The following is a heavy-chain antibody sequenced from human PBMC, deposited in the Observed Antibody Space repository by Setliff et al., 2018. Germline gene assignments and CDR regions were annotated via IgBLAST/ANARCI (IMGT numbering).Heavy chain of an antibody. V-gene: IGHV3-74*01. CDR3: TTDVTGSYYQEIHY. D-gene: IGHD1-26*01. CDR2: IYTDGSST. Sequence: RLSCAASGFTFSNYWMHWVRQAPGKGLVWVSRIYTDGSSTSYADSVKGRFTISRDNAKNTLYLQMNSLKTEDTAVYYCTTDVTGSYYQEIHYWGQGTLVTVSS. J-gene: IGHJ4*02. CDR1: GFTFSNYW.